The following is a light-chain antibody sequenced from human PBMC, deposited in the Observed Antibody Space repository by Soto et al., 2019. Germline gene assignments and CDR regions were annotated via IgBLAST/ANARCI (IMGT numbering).Light chain of an antibody. V-gene: IGKV4-1*01. CDR2: WAS. Sequence: DIVMTQAPDSLAVSLGDRATINCKSSQSVLYSSNNKNYLAWYQQRPGQPPKLLIYWASTRESGVPDRFSGSGSGTDFPLTITSLQAEDVAVYYCQQYESTPPTFGQGTKLEIK. CDR1: QSVLYSSNNKNY. J-gene: IGKJ2*01. CDR3: QQYESTPPT.